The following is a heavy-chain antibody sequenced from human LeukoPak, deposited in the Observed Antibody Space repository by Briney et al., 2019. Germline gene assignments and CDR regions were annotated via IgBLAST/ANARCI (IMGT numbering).Heavy chain of an antibody. V-gene: IGHV4-30-2*01. CDR1: GGSISSGGYY. CDR3: ARDNPWNWFDP. Sequence: PSETLSLTCTVSGGSISSGGYYWSWIRQPPGKGLEWIGYIYHSGSSSYSPSLKSRVTISVDRSRNQFSLKLTSVTAADTAVYFCARDNPWNWFDPWGQGTLVTVSS. CDR2: IYHSGSS. J-gene: IGHJ5*02.